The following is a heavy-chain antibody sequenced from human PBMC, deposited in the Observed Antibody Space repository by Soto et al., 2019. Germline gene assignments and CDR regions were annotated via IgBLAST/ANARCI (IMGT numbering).Heavy chain of an antibody. D-gene: IGHD2-2*01. V-gene: IGHV4-38-2*01. CDR3: ARGAGEVVVPAAMFSSCFDP. Sequence: LSLTCAVAGYSISSGYYWGWIRQPPGKGLEWIGSIYHSGSTYYNPSLKSRVTISVDTSKNQFSLKLSSVTAADTAVYYCARGAGEVVVPAAMFSSCFDPWGQGTLVTVSS. CDR2: IYHSGST. CDR1: GYSISSGYY. J-gene: IGHJ5*01.